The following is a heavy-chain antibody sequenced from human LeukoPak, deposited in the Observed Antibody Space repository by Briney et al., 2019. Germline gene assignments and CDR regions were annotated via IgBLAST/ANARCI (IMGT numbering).Heavy chain of an antibody. Sequence: GGSLRLSCAASGFTFSNYAMSWVRQAPGKGLEWVSNISGSGGSTYYADSVKGRFTISRDNAKNSLYLQMDSLRAEDTAVYYCASGLRFLEWLFPGYFQHWGQGTLVTVSS. J-gene: IGHJ1*01. CDR2: ISGSGGST. D-gene: IGHD3-3*01. CDR1: GFTFSNYA. CDR3: ASGLRFLEWLFPGYFQH. V-gene: IGHV3-23*01.